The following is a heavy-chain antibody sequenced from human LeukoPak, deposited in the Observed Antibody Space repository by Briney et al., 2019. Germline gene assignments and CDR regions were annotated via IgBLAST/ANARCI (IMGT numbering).Heavy chain of an antibody. CDR1: GFTFSDYN. V-gene: IGHV3-11*01. D-gene: IGHD3-9*01. J-gene: IGHJ6*02. Sequence: PGGSLILSCAASGFTFSDYNMNWVRQAPGKVLEWVSYITNGGSTIHHADSVKGRFTISRDNAKKTLYLQMNSLRAEDTAVYYCARSIGLTGGGVDVWGQGTTVTVSS. CDR3: ARSIGLTGGGVDV. CDR2: ITNGGSTI.